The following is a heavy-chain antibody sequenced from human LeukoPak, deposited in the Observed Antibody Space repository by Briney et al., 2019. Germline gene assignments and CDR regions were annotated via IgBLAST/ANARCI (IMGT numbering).Heavy chain of an antibody. J-gene: IGHJ4*02. D-gene: IGHD1-26*01. CDR3: ARRQVGATFDY. CDR1: GGSISSYY. CDR2: IYYSGST. Sequence: SETLSLTCTVSGGSISSYYWSWIRQPPGKGLEWIGYIYYSGSTNYSPSLKSRVTISVDTSKNQFSLKLSSVTAADTAVYYCARRQVGATFDYWGQGTLVTVSS. V-gene: IGHV4-59*08.